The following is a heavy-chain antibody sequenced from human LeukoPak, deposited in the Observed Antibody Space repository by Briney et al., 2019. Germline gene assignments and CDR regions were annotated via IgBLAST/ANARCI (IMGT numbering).Heavy chain of an antibody. V-gene: IGHV3-23*01. Sequence: PGGSLRLSCAASGFTFSSYAMSWVRQAPGKGLEWVSAISGSGGSTYYADSVKGRFTISRDNSKNTLYLQMNSLRAEDTPVYYCAKDHLYYYDSSGIADYWGQGTLVTVSS. CDR2: ISGSGGST. CDR1: GFTFSSYA. CDR3: AKDHLYYYDSSGIADY. D-gene: IGHD3-22*01. J-gene: IGHJ4*02.